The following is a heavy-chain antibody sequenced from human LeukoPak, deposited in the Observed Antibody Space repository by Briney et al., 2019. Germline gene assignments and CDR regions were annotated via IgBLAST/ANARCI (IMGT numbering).Heavy chain of an antibody. CDR2: IKQDGSEK. D-gene: IGHD3-3*01. V-gene: IGHV3-7*01. Sequence: GGSLRLSCAASGFSLSSYWMTWVRQAPGKGLEWVANIKQDGSEKNYVDSVKGRFTISRDNAKNSLYLQMNSLRAEDTALYYCGRAYDFNRHWGQGTLVTVSS. CDR3: GRAYDFNRH. J-gene: IGHJ4*02. CDR1: GFSLSSYW.